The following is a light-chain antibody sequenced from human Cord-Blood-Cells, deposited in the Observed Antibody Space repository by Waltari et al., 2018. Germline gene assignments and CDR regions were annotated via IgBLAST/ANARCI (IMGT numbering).Light chain of an antibody. CDR3: CSYAGSYTYV. CDR2: DVI. CDR1: ISDVGCYNH. Sequence: QSALPQPLSASVSPGQTITCSCTGTISDVGCYNHVSWYQQHPGKAPKLMIYDVIKRQSGVPDRFSGSKSGNTASLTISGIQAEDEADYYCCSYAGSYTYVFGTGTKVTVL. V-gene: IGLV2-11*01. J-gene: IGLJ1*01.